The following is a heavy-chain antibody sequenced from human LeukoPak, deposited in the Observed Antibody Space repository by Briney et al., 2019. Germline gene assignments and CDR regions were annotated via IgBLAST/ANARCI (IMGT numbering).Heavy chain of an antibody. J-gene: IGHJ3*02. D-gene: IGHD2-2*01. CDR2: IYYSGST. Sequence: SQTLSLTCTVSGGPISSGDYYWSWIRQPPGKGLEWIGYIYYSGSTYYNPSLKSRLTTSVDTSKNQFSLKLSSVTAADTAVYYCARRVVGQPDAFDIWGQGTMVTVSS. V-gene: IGHV4-30-4*01. CDR1: GGPISSGDYY. CDR3: ARRVVGQPDAFDI.